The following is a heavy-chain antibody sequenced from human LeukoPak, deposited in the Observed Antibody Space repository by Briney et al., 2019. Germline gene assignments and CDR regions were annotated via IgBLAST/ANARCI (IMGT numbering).Heavy chain of an antibody. CDR1: GGSISSGGYY. D-gene: IGHD3-10*01. J-gene: IGHJ4*02. Sequence: SETLSLTCTVSGGSISSGGYYWSWIRQHPGKGLEWIGYIYYSGSTYYNPSLKSRVTISVDTSKNQFSLKLSSVTAADTAVYYCARDLAYGSGSQRTKRWGQGTLVTVSS. CDR3: ARDLAYGSGSQRTKR. CDR2: IYYSGST. V-gene: IGHV4-31*03.